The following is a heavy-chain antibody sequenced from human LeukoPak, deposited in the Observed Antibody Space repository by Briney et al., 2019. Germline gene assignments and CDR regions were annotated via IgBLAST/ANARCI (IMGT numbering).Heavy chain of an antibody. CDR2: IYSDGST. CDR3: ARDLREHGVFDI. D-gene: IGHD1/OR15-1a*01. Sequence: GGSLRLSCAASGFTVSRNYMSWVRQAPGKGLEWVSEIYSDGSTYYAASVNGRFSISRDNSKNTVYLQMNSLRAEDRAVYYCARDLREHGVFDIWGQGTVVTVSS. J-gene: IGHJ3*02. CDR1: GFTVSRNY. V-gene: IGHV3-53*01.